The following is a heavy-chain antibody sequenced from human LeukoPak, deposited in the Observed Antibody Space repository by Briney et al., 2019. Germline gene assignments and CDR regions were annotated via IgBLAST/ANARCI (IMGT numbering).Heavy chain of an antibody. CDR1: GGSFSGYY. J-gene: IGHJ2*01. CDR2: INHSGST. D-gene: IGHD1-26*01. Sequence: SETLSLTCAVYGGSFSGYYWSWIRQPPGKGLEWIGEINHSGSTNYNPSLKSRVTISVDTSKNQFSLKLSSVTAADTAVYYCARALLRPNWYFDLWGRGTLVTVSS. V-gene: IGHV4-34*01. CDR3: ARALLRPNWYFDL.